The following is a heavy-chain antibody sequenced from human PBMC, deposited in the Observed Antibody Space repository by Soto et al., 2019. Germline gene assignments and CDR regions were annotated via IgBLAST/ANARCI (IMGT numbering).Heavy chain of an antibody. V-gene: IGHV1-2*04. Sequence: EASVKVSCKASGYTFTGYYMHWVRQAPGQGLEWMGWINPNSGGTNYAQKFQGWVTMTRDTSISTAYMELSRLRSDDTAVYYCAIGTILSRGVFDIWGQGTMVTVSS. CDR3: AIGTILSRGVFDI. J-gene: IGHJ3*02. CDR1: GYTFTGYY. D-gene: IGHD1-7*01. CDR2: INPNSGGT.